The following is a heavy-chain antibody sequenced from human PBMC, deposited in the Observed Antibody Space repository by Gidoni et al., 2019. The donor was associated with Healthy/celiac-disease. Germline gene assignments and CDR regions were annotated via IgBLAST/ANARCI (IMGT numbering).Heavy chain of an antibody. J-gene: IGHJ6*02. V-gene: IGHV3-74*01. CDR2: INSDGSST. D-gene: IGHD2-15*01. CDR1: GFTFSSSW. CDR3: ARHGYCSGGSCYSGDYYYGMDV. Sequence: EVQLVESGGGLVQPGGSLRLSCAASGFTFSSSWMHWVRQAPGKGLVWVSRINSDGSSTSYADSVKGRFTISRDNAKNTLYLQMNSLRAEDTAVYYCARHGYCSGGSCYSGDYYYGMDVWGQGTTVTVSS.